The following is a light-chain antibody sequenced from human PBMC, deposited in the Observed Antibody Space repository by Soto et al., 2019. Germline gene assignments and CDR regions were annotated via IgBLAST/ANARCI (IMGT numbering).Light chain of an antibody. J-gene: IGLJ2*01. CDR3: QVWDSSTV. Sequence: SYELTQPLSVSVALGQTARITCGGNNIGSKNVHWYQQKPGQAPVLVIYRDSNRPSGIPERFSDSNSGNTATLTISRAQAGDEADYYCQVWDSSTVFGGGTQLTVL. CDR1: NIGSKN. CDR2: RDS. V-gene: IGLV3-9*01.